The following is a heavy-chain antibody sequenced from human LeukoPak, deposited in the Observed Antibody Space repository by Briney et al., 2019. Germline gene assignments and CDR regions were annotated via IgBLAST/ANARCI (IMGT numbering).Heavy chain of an antibody. CDR1: GFTFSSYS. CDR2: ISSSSSYI. J-gene: IGHJ3*02. V-gene: IGHV3-21*01. D-gene: IGHD3-22*01. CDR3: ARGPSSGYYYSSAFDI. Sequence: GGSLRLSCAASGFTFSSYSMNWVRQAPGKGLEWVSSISSSSSYIYYADSVKGRFTISRDNAKNSLYLQMNSLRAEDTAVYYCARGPSSGYYYSSAFDIWGQGTMVTVSS.